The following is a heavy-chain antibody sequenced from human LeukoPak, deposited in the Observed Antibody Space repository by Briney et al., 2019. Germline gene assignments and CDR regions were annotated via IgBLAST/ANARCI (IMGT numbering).Heavy chain of an antibody. CDR3: ARGYNKWYARYFDY. V-gene: IGHV4-59*12. CDR2: IYYSGST. Sequence: PSETLSLTCTVSGGSISSYYWSWVRQPPGKGLEWIGYIYYSGSTNYNPSLKSRVTISVDTSKNQFSLKLSSVTAADTAVYYCARGYNKWYARYFDYWGQGTLVTVSS. CDR1: GGSISSYY. D-gene: IGHD1-14*01. J-gene: IGHJ4*02.